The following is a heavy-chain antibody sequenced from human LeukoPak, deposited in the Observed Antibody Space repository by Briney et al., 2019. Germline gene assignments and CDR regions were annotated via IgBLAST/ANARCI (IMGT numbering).Heavy chain of an antibody. CDR3: ARVVGATLWAFDI. Sequence: SETLSLTCTVSGGSISSGGYYWSWIRQPPGKGLEWIGYIYYSGSTYYNPSLKSRVTISVDTSKNQFSLKLSSVTAADTAVYTCARVVGATLWAFDIWGQGTIVTVSS. CDR1: GGSISSGGYY. CDR2: IYYSGST. V-gene: IGHV4-30-4*08. D-gene: IGHD1-26*01. J-gene: IGHJ3*02.